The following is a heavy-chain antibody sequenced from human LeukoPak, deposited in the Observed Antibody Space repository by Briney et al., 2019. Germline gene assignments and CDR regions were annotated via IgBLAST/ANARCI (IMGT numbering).Heavy chain of an antibody. V-gene: IGHV1-8*01. Sequence: ASVKVSCRASGYTFTSYDINWVRQATGQGLEWMVWMNPNSGNTGYAQKFQGRVTMTRNTSISTAYMELSSLRSEDTAVYYCAIRYGSGEKYYYYYYMDVWGKGTTVTVSS. CDR3: AIRYGSGEKYYYYYYMDV. D-gene: IGHD3-10*01. CDR1: GYTFTSYD. CDR2: MNPNSGNT. J-gene: IGHJ6*03.